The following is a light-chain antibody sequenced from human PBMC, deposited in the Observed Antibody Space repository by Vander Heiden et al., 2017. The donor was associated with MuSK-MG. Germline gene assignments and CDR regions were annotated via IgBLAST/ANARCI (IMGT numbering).Light chain of an antibody. CDR1: QNIRSW. CDR2: KAS. J-gene: IGKJ2*01. V-gene: IGKV1-5*03. Sequence: DIQMTQSPSTLSASAGDRVTITCRASQNIRSWLAWYQQKPGKAPNLLIYKASTLQTGVPSRFSGSGSGTEFTLTISSLQPDDFATYYCQQYNTYSTFGQGTKLEIK. CDR3: QQYNTYST.